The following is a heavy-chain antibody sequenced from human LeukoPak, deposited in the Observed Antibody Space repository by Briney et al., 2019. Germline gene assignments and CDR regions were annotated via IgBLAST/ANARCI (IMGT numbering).Heavy chain of an antibody. CDR3: ASLGFQFSSSDY. V-gene: IGHV4-4*02. D-gene: IGHD6-6*01. CDR1: GVSISSSNW. J-gene: IGHJ4*02. Sequence: PSETLSLTCAASGVSISSSNWWSWVRQPPGKGLEWIGEIYHSGSTNYNPSLKSRVTISVDKSKNQFSLKLSSVTAADTAVYYCASLGFQFSSSDYWGQGTLVTVSS. CDR2: IYHSGST.